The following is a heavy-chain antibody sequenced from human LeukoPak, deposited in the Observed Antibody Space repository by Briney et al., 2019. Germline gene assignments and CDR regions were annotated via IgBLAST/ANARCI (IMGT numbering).Heavy chain of an antibody. CDR3: ARTISHYYYGMDV. V-gene: IGHV5-51*01. D-gene: IGHD3-3*02. J-gene: IGHJ6*02. Sequence: GESLKISCKGSGYSFTSYWIGWVRQMPGKGLEWMGIIYPGDSDTRYSPSFQGQVTISADKSISTAYLQWSSLKASDTAMYYCARTISHYYYGMDVWGQGTTVTVSS. CDR1: GYSFTSYW. CDR2: IYPGDSDT.